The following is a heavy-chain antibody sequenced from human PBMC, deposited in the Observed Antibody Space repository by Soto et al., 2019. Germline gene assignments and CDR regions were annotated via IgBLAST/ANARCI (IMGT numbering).Heavy chain of an antibody. V-gene: IGHV1-3*01. CDR2: INAGNGNT. CDR1: GYTFTIYA. CDR3: ARPESGAYYDFWSGSWFDP. Sequence: ASVKVSCKASGYTFTIYAMHWVLQAPGQRLEWMGWINAGNGNTKYSQKFQGRVTITRDTSASTAYMELSSLRSEDTAVYYCARPESGAYYDFWSGSWFDPCGQATLVTVSS. J-gene: IGHJ5*02. D-gene: IGHD3-3*01.